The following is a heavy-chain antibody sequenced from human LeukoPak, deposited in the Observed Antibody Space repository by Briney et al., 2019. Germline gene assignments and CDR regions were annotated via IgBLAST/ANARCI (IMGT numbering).Heavy chain of an antibody. CDR3: ARVRYSYGYSDY. CDR2: ISQGSNAV. Sequence: RGSLRLSCAASGFIFSDYHMSWIRQAPGNGLEWISYISQGSNAVYHADSVKGRFTISRDNSKNTLYLQMGSLRAEDMAVYYCARVRYSYGYSDYWGQGTLVTVSS. CDR1: GFIFSDYH. V-gene: IGHV3-11*04. J-gene: IGHJ4*02. D-gene: IGHD5-18*01.